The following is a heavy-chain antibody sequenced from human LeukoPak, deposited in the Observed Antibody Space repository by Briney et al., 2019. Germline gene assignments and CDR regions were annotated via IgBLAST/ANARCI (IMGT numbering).Heavy chain of an antibody. CDR3: AKDGDSSGYYYPIDY. CDR1: GFPFSSYA. J-gene: IGHJ4*02. Sequence: GGSLRLSCAASGFPFSSYAMSWVRQAPGKGLEWVSAISGSGGSTYYADSVKGRFTISRDNSKNTLYLQMNSLRAEDTAVYYCAKDGDSSGYYYPIDYWGQGTLVTVSS. V-gene: IGHV3-23*01. CDR2: ISGSGGST. D-gene: IGHD3-22*01.